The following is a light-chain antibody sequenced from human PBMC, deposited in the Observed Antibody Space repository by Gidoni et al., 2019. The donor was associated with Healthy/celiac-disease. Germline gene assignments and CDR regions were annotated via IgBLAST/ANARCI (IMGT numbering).Light chain of an antibody. J-gene: IGLJ2*01. CDR1: SGSIARHY. CDR2: ADN. Sequence: NFMLTQPHSVSESPGKTVTISCTRSSGSIARHYVQWYQQRPGSAPTTVIYADNQRPSGVPDRFSGSIDSSSNSASLTISGLKTEDEADYYCQSYDSSNHGVFGGGTKLTVL. V-gene: IGLV6-57*03. CDR3: QSYDSSNHGV.